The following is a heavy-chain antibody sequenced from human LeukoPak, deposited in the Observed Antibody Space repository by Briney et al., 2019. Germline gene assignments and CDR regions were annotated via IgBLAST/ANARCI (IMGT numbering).Heavy chain of an antibody. CDR3: ARVSSSPY. Sequence: GGSLRLSCAASGFTFSNYAMSLVRQAPGKGLEWVSAISGSGGSTYYADSVNGRFTISRDNAQNSLYLQMNSLRAEDTALYYCARVSSSPYWGQGTLVTVSS. V-gene: IGHV3-23*01. CDR1: GFTFSNYA. D-gene: IGHD6-6*01. CDR2: ISGSGGST. J-gene: IGHJ4*02.